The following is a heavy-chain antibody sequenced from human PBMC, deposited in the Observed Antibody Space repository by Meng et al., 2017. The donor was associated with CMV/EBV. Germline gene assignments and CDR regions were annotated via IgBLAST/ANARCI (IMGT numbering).Heavy chain of an antibody. CDR1: GFTFSDYY. V-gene: IGHV3-11*01. D-gene: IGHD3-3*01. CDR3: ARGGERGYVGFWSGYYYYYYGMDV. J-gene: IGHJ6*02. CDR2: ISSSGSTI. Sequence: GGSLRLSCAASGFTFSDYYMSWIRQAPGKGLEWVSYISSSGSTIYYADSVKGRFTISRDNAKNSLYLQMNSLRSEDTAVYYCARGGERGYVGFWSGYYYYYYGMDVWGQGTTVTVSS.